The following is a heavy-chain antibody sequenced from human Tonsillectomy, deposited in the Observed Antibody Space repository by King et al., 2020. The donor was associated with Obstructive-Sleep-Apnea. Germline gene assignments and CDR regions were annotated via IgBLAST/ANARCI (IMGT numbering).Heavy chain of an antibody. CDR1: GGSITGNNYY. CDR2: IYYSGST. J-gene: IGHJ4*02. V-gene: IGHV4-39*07. D-gene: IGHD3-16*02. CDR3: ARGLGIYVRLGELSPHGRVDD. Sequence: QLQESGPGLVKPSETLSLTCTVSGGSITGNNYYWDWIRQPPGKGLEWIGSIYYSGSTYYNPSLKSRVTISVDTSKNQFSLKLNSVTAADTAVYYCARGLGIYVRLGELSPHGRVDDWGQGTLVTVSS.